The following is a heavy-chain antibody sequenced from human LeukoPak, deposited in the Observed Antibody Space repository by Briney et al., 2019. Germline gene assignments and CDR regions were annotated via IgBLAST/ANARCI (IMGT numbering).Heavy chain of an antibody. D-gene: IGHD1-1*01. CDR1: GLAFTTSA. CDR3: ARDGDVGWCNWNGNWFDP. CDR2: ISSSSNAI. Sequence: GGSLRLSCAASGLAFTTSAMNWVRQTPGKGLEWLSFISSSSNAIYYGDSVRGRFTISRDNAKNSLYLQMNSLRAEDTAVYYCARDGDVGWCNWNGNWFDPWGQGTLVTVSS. J-gene: IGHJ5*02. V-gene: IGHV3-48*01.